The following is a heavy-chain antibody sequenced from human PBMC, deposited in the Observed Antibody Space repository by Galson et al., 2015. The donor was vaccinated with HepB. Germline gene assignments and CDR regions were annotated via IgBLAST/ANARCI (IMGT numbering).Heavy chain of an antibody. CDR1: GFTFSSYG. D-gene: IGHD3-10*01. Sequence: SLRLSCAASGFTFSSYGMHWVRQAPGKGLEWVAVISYDGSNKYYADSMKGRFTISRDNSKNTLYLQMNSLRAEDTSVYYCANPLSPGRHFDICVQGTMVTVSS. CDR3: ANPLSPGRHFDI. V-gene: IGHV3-30*18. CDR2: ISYDGSNK. J-gene: IGHJ3*02.